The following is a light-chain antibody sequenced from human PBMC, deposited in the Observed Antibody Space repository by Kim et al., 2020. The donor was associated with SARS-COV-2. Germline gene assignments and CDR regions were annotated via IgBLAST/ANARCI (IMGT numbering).Light chain of an antibody. CDR2: DAS. CDR1: QDISNY. J-gene: IGKJ2*01. CDR3: QQSHNLPYT. V-gene: IGKV1-33*01. Sequence: DIQMTQSPSSLSASVGYRVTIICRASQDISNYLNWYQHKPGKAPKLLIYDASSLETGVPSRFRGSGFGTDFTFTIDNLQPEDIATYYCQQSHNLPYTFGQGTKLEI.